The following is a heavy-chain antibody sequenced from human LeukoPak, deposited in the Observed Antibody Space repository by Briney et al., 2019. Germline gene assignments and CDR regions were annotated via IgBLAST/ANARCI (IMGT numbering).Heavy chain of an antibody. CDR1: GGSLSSGDYF. CDR3: ARDPPPPDNWFDP. Sequence: PSGTLSLTCTVSGGSLSSGDYFWSWIRQHPGKGLEWIGYIHYNGNSYYNPSLKSRVTMSVDTSKNQFSLNLSSVTAADTAVYYCARDPPPPDNWFDPWGQGTQVTVSS. CDR2: IHYNGNS. V-gene: IGHV4-31*03. J-gene: IGHJ5*02.